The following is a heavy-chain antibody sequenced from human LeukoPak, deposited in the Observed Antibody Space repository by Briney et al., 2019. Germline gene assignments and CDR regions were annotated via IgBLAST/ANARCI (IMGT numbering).Heavy chain of an antibody. CDR1: GYTFTSYA. J-gene: IGHJ4*02. Sequence: SVKVSCKASGYTFTSYAMNWVRQAPGQGLEWMGWIIPILGIANYAQKFQGRVTITRDTSASTAYMELSSLRSEDTAVYYCARSKIAVAGTFGYWGQGTLVTVSS. CDR2: IIPILGIA. V-gene: IGHV1-69*10. CDR3: ARSKIAVAGTFGY. D-gene: IGHD6-19*01.